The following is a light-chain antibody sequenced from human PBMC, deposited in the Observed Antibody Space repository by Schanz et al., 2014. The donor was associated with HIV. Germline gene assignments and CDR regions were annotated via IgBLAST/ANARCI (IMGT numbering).Light chain of an antibody. CDR1: QSVLYSSNNKNY. V-gene: IGKV4-1*01. J-gene: IGKJ1*01. CDR3: QQYYSSRPWT. Sequence: IVMTQSPDSLAVSLGERATINCKSSQSVLYSSNNKNYLAWYQQKPGQPPKLLIYWASTRESGVPDRFSGSGYGTDFTLTISSLQAEDVAVYYCQQYYSSRPWTFGQGTKVEIK. CDR2: WAS.